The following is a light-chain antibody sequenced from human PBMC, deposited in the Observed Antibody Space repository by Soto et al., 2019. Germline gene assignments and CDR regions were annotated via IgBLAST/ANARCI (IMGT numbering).Light chain of an antibody. V-gene: IGKV1-39*01. Sequence: DIQMTQSPSSLSASVGDRVTITCRASQSISNYLNWYQQKPGKAPKLLIYTASNLQSGVPSRFSGSGSGTDFTLTTSSLQPEDFATYYCQQSYSTPRTFGQGTKVEIK. CDR1: QSISNY. CDR2: TAS. CDR3: QQSYSTPRT. J-gene: IGKJ1*01.